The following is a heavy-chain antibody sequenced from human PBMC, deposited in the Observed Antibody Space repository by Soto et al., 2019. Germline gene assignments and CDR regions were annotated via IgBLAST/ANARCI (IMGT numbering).Heavy chain of an antibody. D-gene: IGHD4-17*01. V-gene: IGHV3-21*01. CDR2: LSGTSSHI. CDR1: GVTFRTYT. J-gene: IGHJ4*02. Sequence: GGSLRLSCAASGVTFRTYTLNWVRQAPGKGLEWVSSLSGTSSHIYYTDSVKGRFTVSRDNAENSLYLQMNSLRAEDTAIYYCARGVIYGDFDYFDYWGQGTLVTVSS. CDR3: ARGVIYGDFDYFDY.